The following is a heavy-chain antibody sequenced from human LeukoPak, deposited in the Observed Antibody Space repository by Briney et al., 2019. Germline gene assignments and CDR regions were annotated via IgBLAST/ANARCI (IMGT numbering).Heavy chain of an antibody. Sequence: SVKVSCKASGGTFSSYAISWVRQAPGQGLEWMGRIIPILGIANYAQKFQGRVTITADKSTSTAHMELSSLRSEDTAVYYCARVRRSETYYYGMDVWGQGTTVTVSS. D-gene: IGHD3-3*01. CDR2: IIPILGIA. CDR3: ARVRRSETYYYGMDV. J-gene: IGHJ6*02. V-gene: IGHV1-69*04. CDR1: GGTFSSYA.